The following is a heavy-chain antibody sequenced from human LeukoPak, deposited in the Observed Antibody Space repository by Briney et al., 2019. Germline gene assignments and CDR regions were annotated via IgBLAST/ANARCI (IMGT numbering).Heavy chain of an antibody. CDR3: ARGSMMPN. J-gene: IGHJ4*02. V-gene: IGHV4-34*01. D-gene: IGHD3-22*01. CDR2: INHSGST. Sequence: SETLSLTCAVYGGSFSGYYWSWIRQPPGEGLEWIGEINHSGSTNYNPSLKSRVTISVDTSKNQFSLKLSSVTAADTAVYYCARGSMMPNWGQGTLVTVSS. CDR1: GGSFSGYY.